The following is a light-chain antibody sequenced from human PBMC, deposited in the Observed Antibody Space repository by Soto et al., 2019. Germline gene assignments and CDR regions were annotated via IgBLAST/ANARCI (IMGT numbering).Light chain of an antibody. CDR3: QHYNSYPIT. CDR1: HDISNY. CDR2: DAS. V-gene: IGKV1-16*01. J-gene: IGKJ5*01. Sequence: DIQMTQSPSSLSASVGDRVTITCQASHDISNYLNWYQQKPGKAPKLLIHDASSLQTGVPSRFSGTGSGTEFTLTISSLQSDDFATYYCQHYNSYPITFGRGTRLEI.